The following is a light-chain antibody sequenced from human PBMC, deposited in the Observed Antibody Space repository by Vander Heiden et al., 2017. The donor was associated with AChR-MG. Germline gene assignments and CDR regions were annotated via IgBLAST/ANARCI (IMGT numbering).Light chain of an antibody. CDR3: QQYGSSPPIT. Sequence: EIVWTHPPGTLSLSPGERATLSCRASQSVSSSYLAWYQQKPGQAPRLLIYGASSRATGIPDRFSGSGSGTDFTLTISRLEPEDFAVYYCQQYGSSPPITFGGGTKVEIK. J-gene: IGKJ4*01. CDR2: GAS. V-gene: IGKV3-20*01. CDR1: QSVSSSY.